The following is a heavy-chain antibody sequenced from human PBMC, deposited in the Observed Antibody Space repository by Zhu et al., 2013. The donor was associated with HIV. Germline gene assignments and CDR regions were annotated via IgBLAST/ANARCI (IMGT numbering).Heavy chain of an antibody. CDR2: INPNSGGT. V-gene: IGHV1-2*02. D-gene: IGHD3-3*01. J-gene: IGHJ6*02. CDR3: ARVPWAVRDGDFLESNTHYYYYGMDV. Sequence: QVQLVQSGAEVKKPGASVKVSCKTSGYTFTGYYMQWVRQAPGQGLEWMGWINPNSGGTNYAQKFQGRVTMTRDTSISTAYMELSRLRSDDTAVYYCARVPWAVRDGDFLESNTHYYYYGMDVWGQGTTVTVSS. CDR1: GYTFTGYY.